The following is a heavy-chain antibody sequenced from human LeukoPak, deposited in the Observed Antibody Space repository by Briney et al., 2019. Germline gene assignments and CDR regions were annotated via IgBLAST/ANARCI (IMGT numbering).Heavy chain of an antibody. CDR3: AKDLGASYFIRGHDVFDL. D-gene: IGHD3-10*02. J-gene: IGHJ3*01. CDR2: ISGSGGSK. V-gene: IGHV3-23*01. Sequence: GGSLRLSCTVSGFIFRNYVMNWVRQAPGKGLEWVSSISGSGGSKYYAGSVKGRFTISRDNSKNTLFLQMNSLRAEDTAIYYCAKDLGASYFIRGHDVFDLWGQGTMVTVSS. CDR1: GFIFRNYV.